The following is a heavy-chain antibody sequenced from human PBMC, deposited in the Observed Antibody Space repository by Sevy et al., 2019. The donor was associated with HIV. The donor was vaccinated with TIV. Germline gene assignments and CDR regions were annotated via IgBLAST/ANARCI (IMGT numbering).Heavy chain of an antibody. V-gene: IGHV1-2*02. CDR1: GYTFTGYY. CDR2: INPNSGGT. J-gene: IGHJ6*02. CDR3: ARVQITTPYYYYGMDV. Sequence: ASVKVSCKASGYTFTGYYMHWVRQAPGQGLEWMGWINPNSGGTNYAQKFQGRVTMTRDTSISTAYMELSRLRSDDTAVYYCARVQITTPYYYYGMDVWGQGTTVTVSS. D-gene: IGHD1-20*01.